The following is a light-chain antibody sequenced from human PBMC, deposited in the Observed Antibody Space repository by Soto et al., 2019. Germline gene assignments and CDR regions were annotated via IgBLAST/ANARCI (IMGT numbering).Light chain of an antibody. CDR1: QSVSSY. J-gene: IGKJ1*01. CDR2: DAS. V-gene: IGKV3-11*01. CDR3: QQRSNWPVT. Sequence: EIVLTRSPATLSLSPGERATLSCRASQSVSSYFAWYQQKPGQAPRLLIYDASNRATGIPARFSGSGSGTDFTLTISSLEPEDFAVYYCQQRSNWPVTFGQGTRVEIK.